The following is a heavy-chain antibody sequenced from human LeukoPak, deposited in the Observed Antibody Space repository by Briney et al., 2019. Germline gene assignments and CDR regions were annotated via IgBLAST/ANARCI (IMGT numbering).Heavy chain of an antibody. V-gene: IGHV5-51*01. CDR2: FYPADSET. CDR1: GFTFSTYW. J-gene: IGHJ3*02. Sequence: EESLKISCQGSGFTFSTYWIAWVRQVPGKGLEWMGIFYPADSETTYSPSFQGQVTISGDRSVSTAHLQWSSLKASDTAMYYCARRPPSDRQAHSFDIWGQGTMVTVSS. D-gene: IGHD1-14*01. CDR3: ARRPPSDRQAHSFDI.